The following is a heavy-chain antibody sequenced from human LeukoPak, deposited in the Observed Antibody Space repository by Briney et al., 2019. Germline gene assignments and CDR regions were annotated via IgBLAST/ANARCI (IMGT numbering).Heavy chain of an antibody. D-gene: IGHD6-13*01. Sequence: GESLKISCKGSGYRFTSYWIAWVRQMPGKGLEWMGIIYPGDSDTRYSPSFQGQVTISADKSISTAYLQWSSLKASDTAMYYCARIGEAAADPDAFDIWGQGTMVTVSS. CDR2: IYPGDSDT. V-gene: IGHV5-51*01. CDR1: GYRFTSYW. CDR3: ARIGEAAADPDAFDI. J-gene: IGHJ3*02.